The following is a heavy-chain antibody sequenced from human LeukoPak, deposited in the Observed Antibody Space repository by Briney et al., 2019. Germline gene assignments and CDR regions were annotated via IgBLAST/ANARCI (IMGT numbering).Heavy chain of an antibody. D-gene: IGHD4-17*01. CDR1: GGSISSYY. V-gene: IGHV4-59*13. J-gene: IGHJ4*02. CDR2: IYYSGST. CDR3: ARNRAGDYPYYFDY. Sequence: SETLSLTCTVSGGSISSYYWSWIRQPPGKGLEWIGYIYYSGSTNYNPSLKSLVTISVDTSKNQFSLKLSSVTAADTAVYYCARNRAGDYPYYFDYWGQGTLVTVSS.